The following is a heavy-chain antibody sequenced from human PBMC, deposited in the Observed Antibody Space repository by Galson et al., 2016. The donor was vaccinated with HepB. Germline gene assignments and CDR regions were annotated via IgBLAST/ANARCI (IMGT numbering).Heavy chain of an antibody. CDR2: FDPEEGEI. J-gene: IGHJ4*02. CDR3: ATGAKYYDYIWGSYRDSYHFDY. V-gene: IGHV1-24*01. D-gene: IGHD3-16*02. Sequence: SVKVSCKVSGHTLSKLFMHWVRQAPGKGLEWMGGFDPEEGEIVYAQKFQDRVTMTEDTFTDTVYMELSSLRSEDTAVYYCATGAKYYDYIWGSYRDSYHFDYWGQGTLVTVSS. CDR1: GHTLSKLF.